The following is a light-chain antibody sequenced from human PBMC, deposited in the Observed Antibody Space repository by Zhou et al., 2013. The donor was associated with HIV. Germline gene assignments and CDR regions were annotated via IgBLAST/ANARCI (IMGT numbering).Light chain of an antibody. CDR1: HSISRW. CDR2: AAS. V-gene: IGKV1-5*01. CDR3: QQYNSYSVALT. J-gene: IGKJ4*01. Sequence: DIQMTQSPSTLSASVGDRVTITCRASHSISRWLAWYQQKPGKAPKLLIYAASSLQSGVPSRFSGSGSGTDFTLTISSLQPEDFATYYCQQYNSYSVALTFGGGTNVEIK.